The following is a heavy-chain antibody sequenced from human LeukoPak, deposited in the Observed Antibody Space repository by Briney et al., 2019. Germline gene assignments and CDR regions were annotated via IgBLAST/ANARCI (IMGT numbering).Heavy chain of an antibody. CDR3: ATTTDSSGWYRGFDP. CDR2: IYPGDSET. J-gene: IGHJ5*02. CDR1: AYSFTSYW. V-gene: IGHV5-51*01. D-gene: IGHD6-19*01. Sequence: GESLKISCKGSAYSFTSYWIGWVRQMPGQGLEWMGIIYPGDSETRYSPSFQGQVTISADKFISTVYLQWSSLKASDTAMYYCATTTDSSGWYRGFDPWGQGTLVTVSS.